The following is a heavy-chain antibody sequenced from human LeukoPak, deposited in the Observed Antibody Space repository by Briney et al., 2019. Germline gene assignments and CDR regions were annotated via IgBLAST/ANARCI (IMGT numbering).Heavy chain of an antibody. CDR1: GESVSSNSAE. Sequence: SQTLSLTCVISGESVSSNSAEWNWIRQSPSRGLEWLGRTYYRSKWFSESVPSVKGRITITPDSSKNQFSLQLNSVTRDDTAVYYCADWEPNWGQGTLVTVSS. CDR2: TYYRSKWFS. V-gene: IGHV6-1*01. J-gene: IGHJ1*01. CDR3: ADWEPN. D-gene: IGHD1-14*01.